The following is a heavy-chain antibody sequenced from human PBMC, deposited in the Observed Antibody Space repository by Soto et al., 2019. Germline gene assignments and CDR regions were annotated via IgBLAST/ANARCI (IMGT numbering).Heavy chain of an antibody. D-gene: IGHD3-22*01. Sequence: GASGKVSCQASGYTFTSYYMHWVRQAPGQGLEWMGIINPSGGSTSYAQKFQGRVTMTRDTSTSTVYMELSSLRSEDTAVYYCARVNYYDSSGYSQGLFDYWGQGTLVTVSS. CDR1: GYTFTSYY. CDR3: ARVNYYDSSGYSQGLFDY. V-gene: IGHV1-46*01. CDR2: INPSGGST. J-gene: IGHJ4*02.